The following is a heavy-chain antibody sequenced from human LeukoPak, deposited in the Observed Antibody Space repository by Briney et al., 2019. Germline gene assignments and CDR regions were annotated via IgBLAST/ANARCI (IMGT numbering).Heavy chain of an antibody. Sequence: GSLRLSCAASGFTFSSYSMNWVRQAPGKGLEWVSSISSSSSYIYYADSVKGRFTISRDNAKNSLYLQMNSLRAEDTAVYYCARGLERELAAAGTDYWGQGTLVTVSS. J-gene: IGHJ4*02. V-gene: IGHV3-21*04. D-gene: IGHD6-13*01. CDR2: ISSSSSYI. CDR3: ARGLERELAAAGTDY. CDR1: GFTFSSYS.